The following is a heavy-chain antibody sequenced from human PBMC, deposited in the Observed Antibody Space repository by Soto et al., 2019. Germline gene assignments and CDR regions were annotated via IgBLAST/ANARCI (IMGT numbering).Heavy chain of an antibody. D-gene: IGHD5-18*01. CDR3: AKNSYGTPWGWFDP. CDR1: GYSFSTYW. J-gene: IGHJ5*02. V-gene: IGHV5-51*01. Sequence: EVQLVQSGAEVKKPGESLKISCKGSGYSFSTYWIAWVRQKPGKGLEWMGVIYPGDSDTKYSPSFEGQVTMSADKSISTVYLQWSSLKASDTAMYYCAKNSYGTPWGWFDPWGQGTLVTVSS. CDR2: IYPGDSDT.